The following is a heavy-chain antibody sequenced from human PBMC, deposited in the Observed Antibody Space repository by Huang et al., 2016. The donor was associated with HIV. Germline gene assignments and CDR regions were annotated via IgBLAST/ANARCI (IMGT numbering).Heavy chain of an antibody. CDR3: AKDWGYDFGAFDF. D-gene: IGHD3-16*01. V-gene: IGHV3-9*01. CDR2: INWKSGKI. J-gene: IGHJ3*01. CDR1: GFTFDDYA. Sequence: EVQLVESGGGLVRPGRSLRLSCAASGFTFDDYAMHWVRQSPGKGLGWVSGINWKSGKIAYADSGRGRFTISRDNAKNSLYRQMNSLRPEDTALYYCAKDWGYDFGAFDFWGRGTMVTVSS.